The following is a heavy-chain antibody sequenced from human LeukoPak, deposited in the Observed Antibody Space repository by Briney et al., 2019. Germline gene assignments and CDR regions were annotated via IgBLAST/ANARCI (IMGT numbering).Heavy chain of an antibody. D-gene: IGHD5-12*01. V-gene: IGHV3-23*01. Sequence: GGSLILSCTASGFIFSQYGMSWVRQGPGKGLEWVSTVSGSAVRTHYADSLKGRFTISRDNSKDTLYLQMNSLRAEDTAVYYCAKDRRGFSGYDPYDAFDIWGQGTIVTVSS. CDR3: AKDRRGFSGYDPYDAFDI. J-gene: IGHJ3*02. CDR1: GFIFSQYG. CDR2: VSGSAVRT.